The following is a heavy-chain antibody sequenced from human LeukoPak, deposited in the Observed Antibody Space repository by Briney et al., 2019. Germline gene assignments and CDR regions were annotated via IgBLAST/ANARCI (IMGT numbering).Heavy chain of an antibody. V-gene: IGHV1-18*01. J-gene: IGHJ4*02. CDR3: ARDQGNYYGSSYYFDY. Sequence: ASVKASCKASGYTFNTYGITWVRQAPGQGLEWMGWISGYNGKTKYAQKLQDRVTMTTDKSTSTAYMELSSLRSEDTAVYYCARDQGNYYGSSYYFDYWGQGTLVTVSS. CDR1: GYTFNTYG. CDR2: ISGYNGKT. D-gene: IGHD3-10*01.